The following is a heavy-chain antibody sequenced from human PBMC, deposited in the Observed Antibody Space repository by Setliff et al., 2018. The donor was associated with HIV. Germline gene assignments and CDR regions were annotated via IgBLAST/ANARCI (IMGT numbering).Heavy chain of an antibody. V-gene: IGHV1-2*02. CDR3: ARSLPQRSYFDY. Sequence: ASVKVSCKASGYTFTGYYMHWVRQAPGQGLGWMGWINPNSGGTTYAQKLQGRVTMTRDTSITTAYMELSSLRSDDTAVYYCARSLPQRSYFDYWGQGTLVTVSS. CDR2: INPNSGGT. CDR1: GYTFTGYY. D-gene: IGHD1-26*01. J-gene: IGHJ4*02.